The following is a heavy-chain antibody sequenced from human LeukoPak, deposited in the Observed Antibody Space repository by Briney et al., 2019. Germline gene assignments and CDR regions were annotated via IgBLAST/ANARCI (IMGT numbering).Heavy chain of an antibody. CDR2: IWYDGSNK. V-gene: IGHV3-33*01. J-gene: IGHJ4*02. CDR1: GFTFSSYG. D-gene: IGHD3-22*01. Sequence: TGGSLRLSCAASGFTFSSYGMHWVRQAPGKGLEWVAVIWYDGSNKYYADSVKGRFTISRDNSKNTLYLQMNSLRAEDTAVYYCGRNYYESSGYYYHDYWGQGTLVTVSS. CDR3: GRNYYESSGYYYHDY.